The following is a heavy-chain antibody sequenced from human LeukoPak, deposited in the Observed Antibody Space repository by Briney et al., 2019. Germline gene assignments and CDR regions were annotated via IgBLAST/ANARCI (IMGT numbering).Heavy chain of an antibody. CDR1: GFTFSSYS. CDR3: ARVDEGRNGVTVGY. D-gene: IGHD2-8*01. V-gene: IGHV3-48*04. J-gene: IGHJ4*02. CDR2: ISSSSSTI. Sequence: GGSLRLSCAASGFTFSSYSMNWVRQAPGKGLEWVSYISSSSSTIYYADSVKGRFTISRDNAKNSLYLQMNSLRAEDTAVYYCARVDEGRNGVTVGYWGQGTLVTVSS.